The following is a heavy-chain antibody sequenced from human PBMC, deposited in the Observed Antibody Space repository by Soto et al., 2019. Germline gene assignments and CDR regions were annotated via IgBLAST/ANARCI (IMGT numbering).Heavy chain of an antibody. Sequence: ASETLSLTCAVYGGSFSGYYWSWIRQPPGKGLEWIGEINHSGSTNYNPSLKSRVTISVDTSKNQFSLKLSSVTAADTAVYYCARGIRGSGSYYKPNWFDPWGQGTLVTVSS. CDR3: ARGIRGSGSYYKPNWFDP. CDR1: GGSFSGYY. CDR2: INHSGST. J-gene: IGHJ5*02. D-gene: IGHD3-10*01. V-gene: IGHV4-34*01.